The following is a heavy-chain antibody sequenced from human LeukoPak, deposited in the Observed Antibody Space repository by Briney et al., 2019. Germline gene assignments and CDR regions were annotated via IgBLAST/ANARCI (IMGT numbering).Heavy chain of an antibody. V-gene: IGHV1-18*01. CDR1: GYTFTSYG. CDR2: ISAYNGNT. Sequence: ASVKVSCKASGYTFTSYGISWVRQAPGQGLEWMGWISAYNGNTNYAQKLQGRVTMTTDTSTSTAYMELRSLRSDDTAVYSCARGTTYYYDSSGYYYWDYWGQGTLVTVSS. J-gene: IGHJ4*02. CDR3: ARGTTYYYDSSGYYYWDY. D-gene: IGHD3-22*01.